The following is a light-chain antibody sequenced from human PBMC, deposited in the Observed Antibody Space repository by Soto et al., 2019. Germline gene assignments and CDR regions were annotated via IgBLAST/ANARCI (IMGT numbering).Light chain of an antibody. J-gene: IGKJ4*01. V-gene: IGKV3-15*01. Sequence: EIVMTQSPATLSVSPGERATLSCRASQSVSSNLAWYQQKPGQAPRLLIYDASTRATGIPARFSGSGSGTEYXXXIXXLXSEDSAVYYCXXXSWHPFTVTFGGGTKVEIK. CDR3: XXXSWHPFTVT. CDR2: DAS. CDR1: QSVSSN.